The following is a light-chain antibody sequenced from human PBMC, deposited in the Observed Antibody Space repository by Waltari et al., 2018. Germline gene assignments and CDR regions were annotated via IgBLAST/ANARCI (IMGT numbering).Light chain of an antibody. CDR1: QNIDRW. CDR3: HHYNTYSWT. J-gene: IGKJ1*01. V-gene: IGKV1-5*03. CDR2: KAY. Sequence: DIQMTQSPSTLAASVGDRVTITCRASQNIDRWLAWYQQKPGKAPTALIYKAYILETGVPSRFSGSGSETEFTLIIDSLQADDFASYYCHHYNTYSWTFGQGTKVEFK.